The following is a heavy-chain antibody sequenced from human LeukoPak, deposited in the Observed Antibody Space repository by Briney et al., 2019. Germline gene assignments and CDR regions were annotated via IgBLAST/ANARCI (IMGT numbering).Heavy chain of an antibody. Sequence: ASVKVSCKASGYTFTSYGISWVRQAPGQGLEWMGWISAYNGNTNYAQKLQGRVTMTTDMSTSTVYMELSGLRSEDTAVYYCARAEPVMTTVTTDWGQGTLVTVSS. J-gene: IGHJ4*02. V-gene: IGHV1-18*01. CDR1: GYTFTSYG. CDR3: ARAEPVMTTVTTD. D-gene: IGHD4-17*01. CDR2: ISAYNGNT.